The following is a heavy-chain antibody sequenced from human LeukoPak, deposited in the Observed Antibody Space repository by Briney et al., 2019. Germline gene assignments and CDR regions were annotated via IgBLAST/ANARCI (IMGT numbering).Heavy chain of an antibody. CDR1: GFTFSSYS. CDR2: ISSSSSYI. J-gene: IGHJ3*02. D-gene: IGHD3-9*01. V-gene: IGHV3-21*01. Sequence: GGSLRLSCAASGFTFSSYSMNWVRQAPGKGLEWVPSISSSSSYIYYADSVKGRFTISRDNAKNSLYLQMNSLRAEDTAVYYCARMGGFDWPDMYDAFDIWGQGTMVTVSS. CDR3: ARMGGFDWPDMYDAFDI.